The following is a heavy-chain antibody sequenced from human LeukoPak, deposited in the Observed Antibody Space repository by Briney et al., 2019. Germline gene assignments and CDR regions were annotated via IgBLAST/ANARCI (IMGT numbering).Heavy chain of an antibody. J-gene: IGHJ6*02. Sequence: ASVKVSCKASGYTFTSYGISWVRQAPGQGLGWMRWISAYNGNTNYAQKLQGRVTMTTDTSTSTAYMELRSLRSDDTAVYYCARVGVVVAGFYYYYGMDVWGQGTTVTVSS. CDR2: ISAYNGNT. D-gene: IGHD6-19*01. CDR3: ARVGVVVAGFYYYYGMDV. CDR1: GYTFTSYG. V-gene: IGHV1-18*01.